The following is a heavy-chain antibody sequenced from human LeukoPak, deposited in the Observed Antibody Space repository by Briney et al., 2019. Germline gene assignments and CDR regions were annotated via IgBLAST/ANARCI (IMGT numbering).Heavy chain of an antibody. CDR1: GFTFSNYW. V-gene: IGHV4-4*09. J-gene: IGHJ4*02. Sequence: GSLRLSCAASGFTFSNYWMTWVRQAPGKGLEWIGYIYTSGSTNYNPSLKSRVTISVDTSKNQFSLKLSSVTAADTAVYYCARRTDYWGQGTLVTVSS. D-gene: IGHD1-1*01. CDR2: IYTSGST. CDR3: ARRTDY.